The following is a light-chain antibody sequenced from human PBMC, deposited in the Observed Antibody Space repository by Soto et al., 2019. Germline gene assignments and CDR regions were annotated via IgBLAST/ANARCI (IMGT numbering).Light chain of an antibody. CDR3: QQYCSSPRT. Sequence: VLTQSPGTLSLSPGERATLSCRASQDVASSSLAWYQQKPGQAPRLLIYGSSIRGAGIPDRFSGSGSGTGFTITISRLDPEDFAVYCCQQYCSSPRTLGQGTKVDVK. CDR2: GSS. CDR1: QDVASSS. J-gene: IGKJ1*01. V-gene: IGKV3-20*01.